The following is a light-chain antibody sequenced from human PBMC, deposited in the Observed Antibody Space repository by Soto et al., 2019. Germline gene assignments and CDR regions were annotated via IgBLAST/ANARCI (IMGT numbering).Light chain of an antibody. J-gene: IGKJ4*01. Sequence: ENVLTQSPGTLSLSPGERATLSCRASQSISSSYLAWYQQKPGHPPRLLIYGASNRATGIPDRFSGSGSGTEFTLTISRLEPEDFAVYYCQHYSGSPPLTFGGGTKVEIK. CDR2: GAS. CDR1: QSISSSY. CDR3: QHYSGSPPLT. V-gene: IGKV3-20*01.